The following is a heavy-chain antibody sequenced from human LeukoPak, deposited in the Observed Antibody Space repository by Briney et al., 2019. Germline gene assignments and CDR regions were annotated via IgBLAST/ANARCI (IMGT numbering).Heavy chain of an antibody. J-gene: IGHJ5*02. CDR3: VISIAVAGKRIDVGWFDP. CDR2: INPSGGST. Sequence: ASVKVSCKASGYAFTSYYMHWVRQAPGQGLEWMGIINPSGGSTSYAQKFQGRVTMTRDMSTSTVYMELSSLRSEDTAVYYCVISIAVAGKRIDVGWFDPWGQGTLVTVSS. CDR1: GYAFTSYY. V-gene: IGHV1-46*01. D-gene: IGHD6-19*01.